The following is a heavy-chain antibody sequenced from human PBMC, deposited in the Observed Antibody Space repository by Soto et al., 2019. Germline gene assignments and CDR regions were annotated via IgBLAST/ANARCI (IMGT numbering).Heavy chain of an antibody. J-gene: IGHJ4*01. D-gene: IGHD2-21*02. CDR2: ISYDGSNK. CDR3: ARDTPAHCGGDCSVDY. V-gene: IGHV3-30-3*01. CDR1: GFTFSSYA. Sequence: QVQLVESGGGVVQPGRSLRLSCAASGFTFSSYAMHWVRQAPGKGLEWVAVISYDGSNKYYADSVKGRFTISRDNSKNTLYLQMNSRIADDTAVYYCARDTPAHCGGDCSVDYWGHGTLVTVSS.